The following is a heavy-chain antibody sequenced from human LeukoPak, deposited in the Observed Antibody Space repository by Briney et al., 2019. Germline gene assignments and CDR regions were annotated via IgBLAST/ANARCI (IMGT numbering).Heavy chain of an antibody. J-gene: IGHJ5*02. CDR2: IIPILGLA. CDR3: ARVTAAPTGYNWFDR. D-gene: IGHD1-1*01. V-gene: IGHV1-69*04. Sequence: SVKVSCKASGGTLSSYGISWVRQAPGQGLEWMGRIIPILGLANYAQKFQGRVTITADTTTRTVYMEVSSLRSEDTAVYYCARVTAAPTGYNWFDRWGQGTLVTVSS. CDR1: GGTLSSYG.